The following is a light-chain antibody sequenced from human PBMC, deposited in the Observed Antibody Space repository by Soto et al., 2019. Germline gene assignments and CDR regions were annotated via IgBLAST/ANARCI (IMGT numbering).Light chain of an antibody. CDR2: DAS. CDR3: QQYGTSPRGT. V-gene: IGKV3D-20*01. CDR1: QTVHSNY. J-gene: IGKJ4*01. Sequence: EVVLTQSPATLSLSPGERATLSCGASQTVHSNYLAWYQHKPGLAPRLLIYDASSRATGIPDRFRGSGSGTDFTLTISRLEPEDFAVYYCQQYGTSPRGTFGGGTKLEIK.